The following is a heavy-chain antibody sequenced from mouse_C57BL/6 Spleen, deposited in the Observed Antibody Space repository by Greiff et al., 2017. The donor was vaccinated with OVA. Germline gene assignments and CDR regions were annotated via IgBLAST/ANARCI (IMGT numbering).Heavy chain of an antibody. Sequence: VQLKQSVAELVRPGASVKLSCTASGFNFTNSYMHWVKQRPEQGLEWIGRIDPANGNTNYTPKFQGKATITADTSSNTAYLQLSSLTSEDTAIYYCALYGSGPWFAYWGQGTLVTVSA. CDR1: GFNFTNSY. V-gene: IGHV14-3*01. J-gene: IGHJ3*01. D-gene: IGHD1-1*01. CDR2: IDPANGNT. CDR3: ALYGSGPWFAY.